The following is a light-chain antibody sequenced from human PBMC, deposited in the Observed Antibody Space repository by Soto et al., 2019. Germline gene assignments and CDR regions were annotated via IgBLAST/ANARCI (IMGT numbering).Light chain of an antibody. CDR3: SSYTSSTTLV. Sequence: QAVVTQPASVSGSPGQSITISCTGTSSDVGGYDYVSWYQQLPGKAPKLMIFDVSNRPSGVSNRFSGSKSGSTASLTISGLQAEDEADYYCSSYTSSTTLVFGGGTKLTVL. CDR2: DVS. J-gene: IGLJ2*01. CDR1: SSDVGGYDY. V-gene: IGLV2-14*03.